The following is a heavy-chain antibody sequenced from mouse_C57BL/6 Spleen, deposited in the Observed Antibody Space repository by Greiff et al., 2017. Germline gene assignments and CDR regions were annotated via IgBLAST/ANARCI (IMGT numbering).Heavy chain of an antibody. CDR1: GYTFTSYW. D-gene: IGHD2-4*01. CDR3: ARCNYDYGYYFDY. Sequence: QVQLKQPGAELVKPGASVKLSCKASGYTFTSYWMHWVKQRPGQGLEWIGMIHPNSGSTNYNEKFKSKATLTVDKSSSTAYMQLSSLTSEDSAVYDCARCNYDYGYYFDYWGQGTTLTVSS. J-gene: IGHJ2*01. V-gene: IGHV1-64*01. CDR2: IHPNSGST.